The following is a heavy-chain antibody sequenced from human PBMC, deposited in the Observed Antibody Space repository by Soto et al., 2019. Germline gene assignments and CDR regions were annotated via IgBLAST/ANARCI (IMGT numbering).Heavy chain of an antibody. CDR3: ARGGDLQFRHTPDYYYYGMDV. CDR2: IIPIFGTA. CDR1: GGTFSSYA. V-gene: IGHV1-69*13. D-gene: IGHD3-16*01. Sequence: SVKVSCKASGGTFSSYAISWVRQAPGQGLEWMGGIIPIFGTANYAQKFQGRVTITADESTSTAYMELSSLRSEDTAVYYCARGGDLQFRHTPDYYYYGMDVWGQGTTVTVSS. J-gene: IGHJ6*02.